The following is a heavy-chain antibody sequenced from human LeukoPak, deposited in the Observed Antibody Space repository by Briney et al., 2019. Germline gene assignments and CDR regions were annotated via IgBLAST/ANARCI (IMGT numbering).Heavy chain of an antibody. V-gene: IGHV1-69*01. CDR1: GGTFSSYA. CDR3: ASRISGIAVALSYYYYMDV. Sequence: SVKVSCKASGGTFSSYAISWVRQAPGQGLDWMGGIIPIFGTANYAQKFQGRVTITADESTSTAYMELSSLRSEDTAVYYCASRISGIAVALSYYYYMDVWGKGTTVTVSS. J-gene: IGHJ6*03. D-gene: IGHD6-19*01. CDR2: IIPIFGTA.